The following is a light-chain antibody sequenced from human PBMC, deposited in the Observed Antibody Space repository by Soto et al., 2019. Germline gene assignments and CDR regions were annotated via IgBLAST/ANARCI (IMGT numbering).Light chain of an antibody. CDR2: DTS. Sequence: EIVLTQSPATLSLSPGERATLSCRPSQTVSKHLAWYQQRPGQAPRILIYDTSNRAAGIPARFSGSGSGTDFTLPISSLEPEDFALYYCQQRSNWPPRYTFGQGTKLEIK. CDR1: QTVSKH. J-gene: IGKJ2*01. V-gene: IGKV3-11*01. CDR3: QQRSNWPPRYT.